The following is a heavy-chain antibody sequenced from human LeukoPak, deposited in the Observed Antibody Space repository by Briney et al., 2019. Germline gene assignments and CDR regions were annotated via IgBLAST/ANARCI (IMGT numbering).Heavy chain of an antibody. D-gene: IGHD5-18*01. J-gene: IGHJ5*02. Sequence: KTGGSLRLSCAASGFTFSSYNMNWVRQAPGKGLEWVSSISNSSSYIYYAGSVKGRFTISRDNAKNSLYLQMNSLRAEDTAVYYCASSGTAMVKWFDPWGQGTLVTVSS. CDR2: ISNSSSYI. CDR3: ASSGTAMVKWFDP. V-gene: IGHV3-21*01. CDR1: GFTFSSYN.